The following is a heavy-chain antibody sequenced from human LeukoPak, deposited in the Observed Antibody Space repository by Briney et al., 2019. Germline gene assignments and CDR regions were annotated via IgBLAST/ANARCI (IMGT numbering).Heavy chain of an antibody. Sequence: PGESLQISCKGSGYSFTSYWIGWVRQMPGKGLEWMGIIYPGDSDTRYSPSFQGQVTISADKSISTAYLQWSSLKASDTAMYYCARQGITISEVVRDAFDIWGQGTMVTVSS. D-gene: IGHD3-3*01. J-gene: IGHJ3*02. CDR2: IYPGDSDT. V-gene: IGHV5-51*01. CDR1: GYSFTSYW. CDR3: ARQGITISEVVRDAFDI.